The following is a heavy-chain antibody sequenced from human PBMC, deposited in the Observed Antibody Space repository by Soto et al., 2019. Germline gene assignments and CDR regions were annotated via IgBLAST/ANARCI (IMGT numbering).Heavy chain of an antibody. CDR2: VYYRGRS. Sequence: SETLSLTCTVSGDSVTNSSYYWGWIRQSPGKGLEWIGSVYYRGRSYSKSSVKSRVTISVDTSKNRFSLSLNSVTASDTAVYFCVSQRTTVPTQAYFDYWGPGDLVTVSS. CDR3: VSQRTTVPTQAYFDY. D-gene: IGHD4-17*01. CDR1: GDSVTNSSYY. V-gene: IGHV4-39*01. J-gene: IGHJ4*02.